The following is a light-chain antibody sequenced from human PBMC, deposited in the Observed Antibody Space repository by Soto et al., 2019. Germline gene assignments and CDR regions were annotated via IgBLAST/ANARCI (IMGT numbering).Light chain of an antibody. Sequence: IQMTQSPSSLSASVGDRVTIACRPSQSVISYINWYQQKPGKAPKLLIYDASRLQSGVPSRFSGSGSGTEFTLTISSVQPEDFGSYYCQQSYSPPHTFGQGTRLEIK. CDR1: QSVISY. CDR2: DAS. V-gene: IGKV1-39*01. J-gene: IGKJ5*01. CDR3: QQSYSPPHT.